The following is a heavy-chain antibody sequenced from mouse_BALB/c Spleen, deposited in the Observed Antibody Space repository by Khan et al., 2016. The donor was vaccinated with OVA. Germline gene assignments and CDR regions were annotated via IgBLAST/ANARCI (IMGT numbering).Heavy chain of an antibody. CDR1: GYTFTSNT. Sequence: QVQLKESGAELSRPGASVKMSCKVSGYTFTSNTMHWVKQRPGQGLEWIGYIIPRSDYTINSPKFKDKATLTADISSRTAYMQLSSLTTDNSAVDYCARHTTAYAMDYWGQGTSVTVSS. J-gene: IGHJ4*01. CDR3: ARHTTAYAMDY. CDR2: IIPRSDYT. D-gene: IGHD1-2*01. V-gene: IGHV1-4*01.